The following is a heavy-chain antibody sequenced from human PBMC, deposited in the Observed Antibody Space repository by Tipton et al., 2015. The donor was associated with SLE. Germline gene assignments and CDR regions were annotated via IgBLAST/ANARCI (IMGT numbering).Heavy chain of an antibody. V-gene: IGHV4-61*02. CDR2: ISSTGST. D-gene: IGHD6-13*01. Sequence: TLSLTCTVSGVSISSSRYYSSWSWIRQSAGKGLEWIGRISSTGSTNYNPSLKSRVTISVDTSKNQFSLKLSSVTAADTAVYYCARAGIPPYYYYYMDVWGKGTTVTVSS. CDR1: GVSISSSRYYSS. CDR3: ARAGIPPYYYYYMDV. J-gene: IGHJ6*03.